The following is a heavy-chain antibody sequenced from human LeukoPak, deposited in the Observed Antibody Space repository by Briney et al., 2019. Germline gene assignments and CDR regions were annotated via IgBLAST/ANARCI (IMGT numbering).Heavy chain of an antibody. CDR2: IKEDGSEI. D-gene: IGHD1-26*01. V-gene: IGHV3-7*03. CDR3: ARGGSYLSAFDI. Sequence: GGSLRLSCAASGFTFNTYWMSWVRQAPGKGLEWVANIKEDGSEINHVDSVKGRFTISRDNAKDSLYLQMNSLRAEDTAVYYCARGGSYLSAFDIWGQGTMVTVSS. J-gene: IGHJ3*02. CDR1: GFTFNTYW.